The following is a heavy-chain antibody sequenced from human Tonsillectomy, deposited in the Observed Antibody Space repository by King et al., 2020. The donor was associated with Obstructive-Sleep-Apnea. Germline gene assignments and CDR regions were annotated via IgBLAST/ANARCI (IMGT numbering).Heavy chain of an antibody. CDR3: AKETLEGVVPAAIVYDYYGMDV. J-gene: IGHJ6*02. CDR2: ISYDGSNK. Sequence: VQLVESGGGVVQPGRSLRLSCAASGFTFSSYGMHWVRQAPGKGLEWVAVISYDGSNKYYADSVKGRFTISRDNSKNTLYLQMNSLRAEDTAVYYCAKETLEGVVPAAIVYDYYGMDVWGQGTTVTVSS. D-gene: IGHD2-2*02. V-gene: IGHV3-30*18. CDR1: GFTFSSYG.